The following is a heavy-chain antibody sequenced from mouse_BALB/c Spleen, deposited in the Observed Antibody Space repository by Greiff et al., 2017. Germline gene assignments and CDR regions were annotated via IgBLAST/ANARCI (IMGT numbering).Heavy chain of an antibody. CDR2: ISSGGSYT. V-gene: IGHV5-6*02. J-gene: IGHJ3*01. Sequence: EVNVVESGGDLVKPGGSLKLSCAASGFTFSSYGMSWVRQTPDKRLEWVATISSGGSYTYYPDSVKGRFTISRDNAKNTLYLQMSSLKSEDTAMYYCASRLLAYWGQGTLVTVSA. CDR3: ASRLLAY. CDR1: GFTFSSYG.